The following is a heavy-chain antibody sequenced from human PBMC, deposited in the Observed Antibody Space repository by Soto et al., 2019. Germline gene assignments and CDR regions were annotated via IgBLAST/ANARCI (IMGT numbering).Heavy chain of an antibody. J-gene: IGHJ4*02. V-gene: IGHV4-4*02. D-gene: IGHD3-22*01. Sequence: TSETLSLTCAVSGGSISSSNWWSWVRQPPGKGLEWIGEIYHSGSTNYNPSLKSRVTISVDKSKNQFSLKLSSVTAADTAVYYCARTRQYYYDSSGYSPTNFDYWGQGTLVTVSS. CDR3: ARTRQYYYDSSGYSPTNFDY. CDR1: GGSISSSNW. CDR2: IYHSGST.